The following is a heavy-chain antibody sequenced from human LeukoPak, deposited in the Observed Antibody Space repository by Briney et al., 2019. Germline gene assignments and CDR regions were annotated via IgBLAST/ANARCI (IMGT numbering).Heavy chain of an antibody. Sequence: GASVKVSCKASGYTFTGYYMHWVRQAPGPGLEWMGWINPNSGGTNYAQKFQGRVTMTRDTSISTAYMEMSSLRSDDAAVVYCAXXXXPAYGSGSYYLGFDYWGQGTLVTVSS. V-gene: IGHV1-2*02. D-gene: IGHD3-10*01. CDR1: GYTFTGYY. CDR2: INPNSGGT. J-gene: IGHJ4*02. CDR3: AXXXXPAYGSGSYYLGFDY.